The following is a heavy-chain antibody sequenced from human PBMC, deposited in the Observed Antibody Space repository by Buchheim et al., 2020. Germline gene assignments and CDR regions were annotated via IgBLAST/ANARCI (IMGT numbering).Heavy chain of an antibody. D-gene: IGHD5-24*01. Sequence: QVRLQQWGAGLLKPSETLSLTCAVYGGSFSVYYWTWIRQPPGKGLEWIGEISHGGSTNYNPSLKSRVAISLDPSENQFSLRLTSVTAADTAVYYCARFFRDGFGAYWGQGT. CDR3: ARFFRDGFGAY. CDR2: ISHGGST. CDR1: GGSFSVYY. J-gene: IGHJ4*02. V-gene: IGHV4-34*02.